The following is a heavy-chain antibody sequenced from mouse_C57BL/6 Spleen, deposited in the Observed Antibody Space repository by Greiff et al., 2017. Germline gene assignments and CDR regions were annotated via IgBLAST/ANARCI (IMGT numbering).Heavy chain of an antibody. CDR2: INPNNGGT. J-gene: IGHJ4*01. Sequence: EVQLQQSGPELVKPGASVKISCKASGYTFTDYYMNWVKQSHGQSLEWIGDINPNNGGTSYNQKFKGKATLTVDKSSSTAYMELRSLTSEDSAVYYCASSYYYVSSYVGYAMDYWGQGTSVTVSS. D-gene: IGHD1-1*01. V-gene: IGHV1-26*01. CDR3: ASSYYYVSSYVGYAMDY. CDR1: GYTFTDYY.